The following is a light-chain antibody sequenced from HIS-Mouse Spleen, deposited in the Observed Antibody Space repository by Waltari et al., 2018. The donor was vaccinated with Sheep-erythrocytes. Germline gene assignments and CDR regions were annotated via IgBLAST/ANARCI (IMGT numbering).Light chain of an antibody. CDR3: QSADSSGTYV. V-gene: IGLV3-25*03. CDR1: ALPQQY. Sequence: SYELTQPPSVSVSPGQTARITCSGDALPQQYAYWYQQKPGQAPVVVIYKDSERPSGIPERFSGSSSGTTVTLTISGVQAEDEADYYCQSADSSGTYVFGTGTKVTVL. CDR2: KDS. J-gene: IGLJ1*01.